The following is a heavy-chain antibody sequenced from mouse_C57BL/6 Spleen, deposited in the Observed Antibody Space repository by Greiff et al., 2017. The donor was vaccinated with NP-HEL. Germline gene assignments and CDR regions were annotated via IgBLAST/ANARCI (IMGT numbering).Heavy chain of an antibody. Sequence: VQLQESGPGLVQPSPSLSITCTVSGFSLTSYGVHWVRQSPGKGLEWLGVIWSGGGTDYNAAFISRLSISKDNSKSQVFFTMHSLQAEDAAIYYCSRTDSSGYGHAMDCGGQGTSVTVSS. V-gene: IGHV2-2*01. CDR2: IWSGGGT. D-gene: IGHD3-2*02. J-gene: IGHJ4*01. CDR1: GFSLTSYG. CDR3: SRTDSSGYGHAMDC.